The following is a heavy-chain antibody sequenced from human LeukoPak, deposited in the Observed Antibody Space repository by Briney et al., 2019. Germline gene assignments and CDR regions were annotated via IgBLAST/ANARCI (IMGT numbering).Heavy chain of an antibody. V-gene: IGHV3-30-3*01. D-gene: IGHD1-26*01. CDR1: GFTFSSYA. CDR2: ISYDGSNK. Sequence: GGSLRLSCAASGFTFSSYAMHWVRQAPGKGLEWVAVISYDGSNKYYADSVKGRFTISRDNAKNLLYLQMNSLRAEDTAVYYCAREGSYRNWFDPWGQGTLVTVSS. CDR3: AREGSYRNWFDP. J-gene: IGHJ5*02.